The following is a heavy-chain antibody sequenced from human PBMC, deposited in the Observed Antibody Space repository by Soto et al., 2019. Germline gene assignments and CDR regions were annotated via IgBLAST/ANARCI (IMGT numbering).Heavy chain of an antibody. CDR1: GFTFGNYA. J-gene: IGHJ4*02. Sequence: EVQLLESGGDLVQPGGSLRLSCAASGFTFGNYAMSWVRQAPGKGLEWVSGLGSGGTYYAGSVKGRFTISRDNSKNTLYLQMNSLRAEDTAVFYCAKLYYDVSAYGAHFDYWGQGTLVTVSS. CDR3: AKLYYDVSAYGAHFDY. D-gene: IGHD3-22*01. V-gene: IGHV3-23*01. CDR2: LGSGGT.